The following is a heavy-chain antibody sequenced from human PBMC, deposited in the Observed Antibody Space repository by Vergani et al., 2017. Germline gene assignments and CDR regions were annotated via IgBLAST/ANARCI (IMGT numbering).Heavy chain of an antibody. V-gene: IGHV1-24*01. CDR1: GYTLTELS. CDR3: ATRIAAAGTVYYYGMDV. D-gene: IGHD6-13*01. Sequence: QVQLVQSGAEVKKPGASVKVSCKVSGYTLTELSMHWVRQAPGKGLEWMGGFDPEDGEPIYAQKFQGRVTMTDDTSTDTAYMELSSLRSEDTAVYYCATRIAAAGTVYYYGMDVWGQGTTVTVSS. J-gene: IGHJ6*02. CDR2: FDPEDGEP.